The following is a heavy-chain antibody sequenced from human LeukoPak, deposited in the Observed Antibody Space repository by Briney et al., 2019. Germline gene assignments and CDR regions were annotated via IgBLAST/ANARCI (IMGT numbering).Heavy chain of an antibody. CDR2: ISGDGGST. D-gene: IGHD5-24*01. CDR1: GFTFDDYA. CDR3: AEDGEMATSNWFDP. Sequence: AGGSLRLSCAASGFTFDDYAMHWVRQAPGKGLEWVSLISGDGGSTYYADSVKGRFTISRDNSKNSLYLQMNSLRTEDTALYYCAEDGEMATSNWFDPWGQGTLVTVSS. J-gene: IGHJ5*02. V-gene: IGHV3-43*02.